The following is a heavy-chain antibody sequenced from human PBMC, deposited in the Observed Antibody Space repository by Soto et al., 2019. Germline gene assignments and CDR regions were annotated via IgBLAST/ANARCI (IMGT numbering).Heavy chain of an antibody. Sequence: PGGSLRLSCAASGFTFSNYAMSWVRQAPGKGLEWVSSISASGGRTYYADSAKGRFTISRDNSKNTLYLHMSSLRAEDTALYYCAKDIVVVSAIFDSWGQGTLVTVSS. CDR2: ISASGGRT. CDR3: AKDIVVVSAIFDS. CDR1: GFTFSNYA. J-gene: IGHJ5*01. V-gene: IGHV3-23*01. D-gene: IGHD2-21*02.